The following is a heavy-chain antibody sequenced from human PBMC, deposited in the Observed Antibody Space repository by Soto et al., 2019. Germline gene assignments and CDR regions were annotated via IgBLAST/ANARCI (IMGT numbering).Heavy chain of an antibody. Sequence: ASVKVSCKASGYTFTSCGIHWVRQAPGQRLEWMGWINAANGDTKYSPKFQGRVTITRDTSASTAYMELSSLRSEDTAVYYCVRRHVSATGIDWFDPWGQGTLVTVAS. CDR1: GYTFTSCG. V-gene: IGHV1-3*01. D-gene: IGHD6-13*01. J-gene: IGHJ5*02. CDR3: VRRHVSATGIDWFDP. CDR2: INAANGDT.